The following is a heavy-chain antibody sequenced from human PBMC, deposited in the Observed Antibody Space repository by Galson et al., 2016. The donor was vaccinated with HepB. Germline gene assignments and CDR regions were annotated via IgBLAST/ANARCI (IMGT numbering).Heavy chain of an antibody. V-gene: IGHV1-18*04. CDR1: GYTFTSYG. Sequence: SVKVSCKASGYTFTSYGISWVRQAPGQGLEWMGWISAYNGNTNYAQKLQGRVTMTTDTSTSTAYMELSSLRSDDTAVYYCARSTIEQCSPSYYDYYYMDVWGKGTTVTVSS. CDR2: ISAYNGNT. D-gene: IGHD6-6*01. CDR3: ARSTIEQCSPSYYDYYYMDV. J-gene: IGHJ6*03.